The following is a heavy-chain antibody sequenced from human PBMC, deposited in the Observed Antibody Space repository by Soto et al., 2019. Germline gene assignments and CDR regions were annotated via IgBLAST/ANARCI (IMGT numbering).Heavy chain of an antibody. V-gene: IGHV3-30*18. D-gene: IGHD2-21*01. Sequence: GGSLRLSCAASGFTLSNIGMQWVRQAPGKGLEWVAVISAGGNTKYYADSVKGRFTISRDNSKNTLFLQMNSLRTEDTAVYYCAKESGGERYAAYFDLWGQGTLVTVSS. CDR2: ISAGGNTK. J-gene: IGHJ4*02. CDR3: AKESGGERYAAYFDL. CDR1: GFTLSNIG.